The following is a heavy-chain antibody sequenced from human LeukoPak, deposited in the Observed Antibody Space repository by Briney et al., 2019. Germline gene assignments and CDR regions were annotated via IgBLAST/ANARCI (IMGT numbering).Heavy chain of an antibody. D-gene: IGHD5-18*01. J-gene: IGHJ3*02. CDR2: INPSVGST. CDR3: ARVGIHVDTAMVSLEGAFDI. Sequence: ASVKLSCKASGYTFTSYYMHWGRQAPGQGLEWMGIINPSVGSTSYAQKFQGRVTMTRDMSTSTVYMELSSLRSEDTAVYYCARVGIHVDTAMVSLEGAFDIWGQGTMVTVSS. V-gene: IGHV1-46*01. CDR1: GYTFTSYY.